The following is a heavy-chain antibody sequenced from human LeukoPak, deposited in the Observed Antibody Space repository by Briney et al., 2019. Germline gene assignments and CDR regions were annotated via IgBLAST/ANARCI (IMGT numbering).Heavy chain of an antibody. Sequence: GGSLRLSCAASGFIFSSYAMNWVRQAPGKGLEWVSYISSSGSTIYYADSVKGRFTISRDNAKNSLYLQMNSLRAEDTAVYYCAELGITMIGGVWGKGTTVTISS. CDR3: AELGITMIGGV. J-gene: IGHJ6*04. CDR1: GFIFSSYA. D-gene: IGHD3-10*02. V-gene: IGHV3-48*03. CDR2: ISSSGSTI.